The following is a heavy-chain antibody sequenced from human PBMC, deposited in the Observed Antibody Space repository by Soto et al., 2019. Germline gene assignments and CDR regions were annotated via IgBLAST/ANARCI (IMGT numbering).Heavy chain of an antibody. J-gene: IGHJ4*02. CDR2: IKFDGSEK. D-gene: IGHD2-2*01. CDR3: VKDGGYCSSTTCYSPRNHYFDS. Sequence: VGSLRLSCAASGFTFSDYWMSWVRQAPGKGPEWVANIKFDGSEKQYVDSVKGRFSISRDNSRNSLFLQMNSLRAGDTAVYYCVKDGGYCSSTTCYSPRNHYFDSWGQGTLVTVSS. CDR1: GFTFSDYW. V-gene: IGHV3-7*03.